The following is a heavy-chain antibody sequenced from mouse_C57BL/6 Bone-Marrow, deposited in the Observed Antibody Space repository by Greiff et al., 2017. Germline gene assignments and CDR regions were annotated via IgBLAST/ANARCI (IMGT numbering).Heavy chain of an antibody. CDR1: GYTFTSYW. Sequence: VQLQQPGAELVRPGTSVKLSCKASGYTFTSYWMHWVKQRPGQGLEWIGVIDPSDSYTNYNQKFKGKAKLTVDTSSSTAYMQLSSLTSEDAAVYYCARDSGRAWFAYWGQGTLVTVSA. V-gene: IGHV1-59*01. D-gene: IGHD3-2*02. CDR2: IDPSDSYT. J-gene: IGHJ3*01. CDR3: ARDSGRAWFAY.